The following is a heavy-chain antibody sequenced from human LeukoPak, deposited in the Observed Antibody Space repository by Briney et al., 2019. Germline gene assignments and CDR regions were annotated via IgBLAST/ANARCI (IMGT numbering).Heavy chain of an antibody. V-gene: IGHV3-21*04. J-gene: IGHJ4*02. CDR1: GFTFSSYT. CDR3: ASRTQQLAFDY. Sequence: PGGSLRLSCAASGFTFSSYTVNWVRQAPGKGLEWVSSISSSSSSIYYADSVRGRFTISRDNAKNSLYLQMDSLRAEDTAVYYCASRTQQLAFDYWGQGTLITVSS. CDR2: ISSSSSSI. D-gene: IGHD6-13*01.